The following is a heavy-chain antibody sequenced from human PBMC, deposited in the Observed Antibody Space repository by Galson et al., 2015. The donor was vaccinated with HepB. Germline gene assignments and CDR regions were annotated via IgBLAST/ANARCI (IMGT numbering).Heavy chain of an antibody. D-gene: IGHD2-15*01. Sequence: SLRLSCAASRFTFSSYAMSWVRQTPEKGLEWVSTFSGPVATTYHAASVKVRFTISRDNSKNTLSLQMNGLRADDTAVYYCAKATSGTCSGANCYYFDFWGQGALVTVSS. CDR1: RFTFSSYA. CDR3: AKATSGTCSGANCYYFDF. CDR2: FSGPVATT. J-gene: IGHJ4*02. V-gene: IGHV3-23*01.